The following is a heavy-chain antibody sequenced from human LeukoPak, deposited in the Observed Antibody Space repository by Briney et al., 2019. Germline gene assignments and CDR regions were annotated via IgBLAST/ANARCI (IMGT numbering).Heavy chain of an antibody. CDR3: ASTNRGYSYGYSGAFDI. CDR2: INHSGST. D-gene: IGHD5-18*01. J-gene: IGHJ3*02. CDR1: GGSFSGYY. Sequence: KTSETLSLTCAVYGGSFSGYYWSWIRQPPGKGLEWIGEINHSGSTNYNPSLKSRVTISVDTSKNQFSLKLSSVTAADTAVYYCASTNRGYSYGYSGAFDIWGQGTMVTVSS. V-gene: IGHV4-34*01.